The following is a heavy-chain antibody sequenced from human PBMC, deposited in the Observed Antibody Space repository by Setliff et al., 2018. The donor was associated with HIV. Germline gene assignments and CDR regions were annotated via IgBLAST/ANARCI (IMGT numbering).Heavy chain of an antibody. D-gene: IGHD6-6*01. CDR2: IYPSVSS. J-gene: IGHJ4*02. CDR3: ARHVGYSSSSLDY. V-gene: IGHV4-59*08. Sequence: SETLSLTCVVSGDSIRNYCWSWVRQPPGKGLEWIGYIYPSVSSAYNSSLKSRASISVDTSKNQFSLKLSSVTAADTAVYYCARHVGYSSSSLDYWGQGTLVTVSS. CDR1: GDSIRNYC.